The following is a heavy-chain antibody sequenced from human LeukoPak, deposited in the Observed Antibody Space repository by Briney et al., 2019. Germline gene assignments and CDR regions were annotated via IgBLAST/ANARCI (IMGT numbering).Heavy chain of an antibody. J-gene: IGHJ6*03. CDR2: ISSSSSYI. Sequence: GGSLRLSCAASGFTFSSYGMNWVRQAPGKGLEWVSSISSSSSYIYYADSVKGRFTISRDNAKNSLYLQMNSLRAEDTAVYYCAREASSGWNNYYYYCMDVWGKGTTVTVSS. D-gene: IGHD6-19*01. CDR3: AREASSGWNNYYYYCMDV. V-gene: IGHV3-21*01. CDR1: GFTFSSYG.